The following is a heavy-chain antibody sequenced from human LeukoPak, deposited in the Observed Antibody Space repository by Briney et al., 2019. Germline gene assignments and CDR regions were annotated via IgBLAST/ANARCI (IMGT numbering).Heavy chain of an antibody. J-gene: IGHJ4*02. V-gene: IGHV4-34*01. CDR2: VHYSGSI. CDR1: GGSLSGYY. CDR3: ARGVDSAKVGF. Sequence: SETLSPTCAVFGGSLSGYYWSWVRQAPGKGPEWIGEVHYSGSINYNPSLESRVTISADASKNQFSLKLTSVTAADTAMYYCARGVDSAKVGFWGQGALVTVSS. D-gene: IGHD3-3*01.